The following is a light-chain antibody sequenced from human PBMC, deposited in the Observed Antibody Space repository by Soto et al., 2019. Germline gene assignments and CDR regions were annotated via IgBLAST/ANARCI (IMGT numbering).Light chain of an antibody. CDR2: WAS. Sequence: DIVMTQSPDSLTVSLGERATISCKSSQSVFYRSTKTNYLGWYQQKPGQRPRLLIYWASTREIGVPDRFSGSGSRTDFTLTISSLQAEDAAIYYCQQYYATPYTFGQGTQVEIK. CDR3: QQYYATPYT. V-gene: IGKV4-1*01. CDR1: QSVFYRSTKTNY. J-gene: IGKJ2*01.